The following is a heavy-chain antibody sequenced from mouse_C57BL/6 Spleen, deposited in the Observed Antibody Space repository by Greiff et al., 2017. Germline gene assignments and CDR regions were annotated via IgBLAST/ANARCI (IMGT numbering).Heavy chain of an antibody. CDR2: INPNYGTT. V-gene: IGHV1-39*01. Sequence: VQLKESGPELVKPGASVKISCKASGYSFTDYNMNWVKQSNGKSLEWIGVINPNYGTTSYNQKFKGKATFTVDQSSSTAYMQLNSLTSEDSAVYYCAAGYYEGYAMDYWGQGTSVTVSS. CDR3: AAGYYEGYAMDY. D-gene: IGHD2-3*01. J-gene: IGHJ4*01. CDR1: GYSFTDYN.